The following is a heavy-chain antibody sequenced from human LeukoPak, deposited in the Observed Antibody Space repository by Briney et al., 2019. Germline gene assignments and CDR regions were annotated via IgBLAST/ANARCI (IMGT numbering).Heavy chain of an antibody. CDR1: GGSISSYY. Sequence: PSETLSLTCTVSGGSISSYYWSWIRQPAGKGLEWIGRIYTSGSTNYNPSLKSRVTMSVDTSKNQFSLKLSSVTAADTAVYYCARERVCSTSCYANMVDYWGQGTLVTVSS. CDR2: IYTSGST. V-gene: IGHV4-4*07. D-gene: IGHD2-2*01. CDR3: ARERVCSTSCYANMVDY. J-gene: IGHJ4*02.